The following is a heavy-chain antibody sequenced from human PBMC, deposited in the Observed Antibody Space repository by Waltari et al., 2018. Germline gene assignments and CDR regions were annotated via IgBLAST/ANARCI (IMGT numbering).Heavy chain of an antibody. V-gene: IGHV3-7*01. J-gene: IGHJ4*02. CDR3: ARDPARRADY. Sequence: EVQLVESGGGLVQPGGSLRLSCVASGFTLSNYWMHWVRQAPGKGLECVAHIKPDGSQTDYVDSVKGRFAISRDNARNSLYLQMNSLRADDTAIYYCARDPARRADYWGQGTLVTVSS. CDR1: GFTLSNYW. CDR2: IKPDGSQT.